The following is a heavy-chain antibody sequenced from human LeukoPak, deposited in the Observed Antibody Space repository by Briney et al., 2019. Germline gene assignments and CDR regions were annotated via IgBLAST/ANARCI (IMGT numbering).Heavy chain of an antibody. Sequence: ASVKVSCKASGYTFTSYYMHWVRQAPGQGLEWMGIINPSGGSTSNAQKFQGRVTMTRDTSTSTVYMELSSLRSEDTAVYYCAREGLRFLEWFSRNNWFDPWGQGTLVTVSS. CDR1: GYTFTSYY. D-gene: IGHD3-3*01. CDR3: AREGLRFLEWFSRNNWFDP. J-gene: IGHJ5*02. CDR2: INPSGGST. V-gene: IGHV1-46*01.